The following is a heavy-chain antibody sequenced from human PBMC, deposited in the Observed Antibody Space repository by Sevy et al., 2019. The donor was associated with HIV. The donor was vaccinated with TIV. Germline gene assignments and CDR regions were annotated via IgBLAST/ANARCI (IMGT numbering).Heavy chain of an antibody. D-gene: IGHD7-27*01. Sequence: SGTLSLTCTVSGASITSKYWSWIRQTPGKGLEWIGYVYDSGSTNYNPSLKSRVTISIDTSRKQFSLSLRSVTAADTAVYYCALTQAVTQGWFDPWGPGTLVTASS. CDR3: ALTQAVTQGWFDP. CDR2: VYDSGST. V-gene: IGHV4-59*03. J-gene: IGHJ5*02. CDR1: GASITSKY.